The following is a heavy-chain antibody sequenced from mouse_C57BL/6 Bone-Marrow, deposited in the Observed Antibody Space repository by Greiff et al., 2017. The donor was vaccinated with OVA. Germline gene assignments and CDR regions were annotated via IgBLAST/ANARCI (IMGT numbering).Heavy chain of an antibody. J-gene: IGHJ1*03. V-gene: IGHV8-8*01. CDR1: GFSLSTFGMG. CDR2: IWWDDDK. CDR3: ARIYSNYVDWYFDV. D-gene: IGHD2-5*01. Sequence: QVTLKESGPGILQPSQTLSLTCSFSGFSLSTFGMGVGWIRQPSGKGLEWLAHIWWDDDKYYNPALKSRLIISKDTSKNQVFLKIANVDTADTATYYCARIYSNYVDWYFDVWGTGTTVTVSS.